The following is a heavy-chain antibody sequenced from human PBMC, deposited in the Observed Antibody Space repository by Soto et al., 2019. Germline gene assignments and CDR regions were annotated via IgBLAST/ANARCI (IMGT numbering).Heavy chain of an antibody. J-gene: IGHJ5*02. CDR2: ISYDGSNK. D-gene: IGHD4-4*01. V-gene: IGHV3-30*18. CDR3: AQERNAILAEVARRES. Sequence: QVLLVESGGGVVQPGWSLTLSCVGSGFTFNSHGMHWVRQAPGKGLEWVAVISYDGSNKSYEESVQGRCTISRDNSRNTVYLQLDSLRAEDTALECWAQERNAILAEVARRESWGQGTLVTVSA. CDR1: GFTFNSHG.